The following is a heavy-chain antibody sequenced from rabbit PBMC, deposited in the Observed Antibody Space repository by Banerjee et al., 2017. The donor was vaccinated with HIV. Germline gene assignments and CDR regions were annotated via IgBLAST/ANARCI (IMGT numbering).Heavy chain of an antibody. J-gene: IGHJ4*01. CDR2: INAVTGKA. Sequence: QEQLVESGGGLVKPEGSLKLSCTASGFSFSNKAVMCWVRQAPGKGLEWIACINAVTGKAVYASWAKGRFTFSKTSSTTVTLQMTSLTAADTATYFCARGVNGGFNLWGPGTLVPVS. D-gene: IGHD2-1*01. V-gene: IGHV1S45*01. CDR1: GFSFSNKAV. CDR3: ARGVNGGFNL.